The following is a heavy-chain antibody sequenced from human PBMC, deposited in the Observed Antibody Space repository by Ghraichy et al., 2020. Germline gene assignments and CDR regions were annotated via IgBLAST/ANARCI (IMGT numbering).Heavy chain of an antibody. Sequence: GGSLRLSCAASGFTFSSYAMSWVRQAPGKGLEWVSIISGGGATTYYADSVKGRFTISRDNSKNTLYLQMNSLRDEDTAVYYCAKGLGGGSPRFSPFEYWGQGTLVSVSS. V-gene: IGHV3-23*01. CDR3: AKGLGGGSPRFSPFEY. CDR2: ISGGGATT. D-gene: IGHD3-16*01. J-gene: IGHJ4*02. CDR1: GFTFSSYA.